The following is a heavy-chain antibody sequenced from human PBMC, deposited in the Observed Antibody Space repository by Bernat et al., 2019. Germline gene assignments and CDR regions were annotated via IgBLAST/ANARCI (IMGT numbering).Heavy chain of an antibody. CDR3: AHRFCARSSCYFGN. Sequence: QITLKESGPTLVKPTQTLTLTYTFSGFSLSTSGVGVGWIRQPPGKALEWLALIYWDDDKRYSPSLKSRLTITKDTSKNQVVLTMTNMDPVDTATYYCAHRFCARSSCYFGNWGQGTLVTVSS. CDR1: GFSLSTSGVG. J-gene: IGHJ4*02. D-gene: IGHD6-6*01. CDR2: IYWDDDK. V-gene: IGHV2-5*02.